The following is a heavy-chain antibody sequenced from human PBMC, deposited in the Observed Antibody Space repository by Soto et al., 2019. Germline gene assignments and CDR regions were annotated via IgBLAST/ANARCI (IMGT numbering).Heavy chain of an antibody. CDR1: GFFFNNYD. J-gene: IGHJ6*02. Sequence: QLVESGGGLTQAGGSLRLSCVGSGFFFNNYDMHWVRQVRGKGLEWVSAIGAADDPYYSVSVKGRFIVSRDNAQKSLYLQMNNRRAADPVVYFRASAYTGQLPRRGDYYYALDVWGRGTTVTVSS. CDR3: ASAYTGQLPRRGDYYYALDV. V-gene: IGHV3-13*05. CDR2: IGAADDP. D-gene: IGHD2-2*01.